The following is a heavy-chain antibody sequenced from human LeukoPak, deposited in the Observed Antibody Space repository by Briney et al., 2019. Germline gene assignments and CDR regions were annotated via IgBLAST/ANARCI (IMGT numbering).Heavy chain of an antibody. CDR1: GYSFTSYW. CDR2: IDPSDSYT. Sequence: GVSLKISCKGSGYSFTSYWISWVRQMPGKGREWMGRIDPSDSYTNYSPSFQGHVTISADKSISTAYLQWSSLKASDTAMYYCARQDLGQYCSGGSCYMDYWEQGTLVTVSS. D-gene: IGHD2-15*01. V-gene: IGHV5-10-1*01. CDR3: ARQDLGQYCSGGSCYMDY. J-gene: IGHJ4*02.